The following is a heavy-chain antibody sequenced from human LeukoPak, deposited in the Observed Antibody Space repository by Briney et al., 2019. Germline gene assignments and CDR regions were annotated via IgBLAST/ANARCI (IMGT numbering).Heavy chain of an antibody. CDR2: IKQDGSEK. J-gene: IGHJ4*02. D-gene: IGHD1-26*01. Sequence: PGGSLRLSCAASGFTFSSYWMSWVRQAPGKGLEWVANIKQDGSEKYYVDSVKGRFTISRDNAKNSLYLQMNSLRAEDTAVYYCARGGVGADYWDIDLFDYWGQGTLVTVSS. CDR1: GFTFSSYW. CDR3: ARGGVGADYWDIDLFDY. V-gene: IGHV3-7*04.